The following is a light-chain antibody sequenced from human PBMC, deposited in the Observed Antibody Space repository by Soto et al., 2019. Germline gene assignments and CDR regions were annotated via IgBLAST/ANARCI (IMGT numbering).Light chain of an antibody. CDR1: SSDVGDYNY. V-gene: IGLV2-8*01. CDR3: CSYVGATTYV. J-gene: IGLJ1*01. CDR2: EGV. Sequence: QSAPTQPPSASGSPGQSVTIPCTGTSSDVGDYNYVSWYQQHPGKAPKVIIYEGVKRPSGVSDRFSGSTSGVTASLTISGLQAEDEAEYYCCSYVGATTYVFGSGTKLTVL.